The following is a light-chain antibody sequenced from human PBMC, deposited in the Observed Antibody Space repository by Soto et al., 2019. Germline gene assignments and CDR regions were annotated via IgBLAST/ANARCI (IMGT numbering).Light chain of an antibody. J-gene: IGKJ4*01. CDR3: QQSYSTPPLT. V-gene: IGKV1-39*01. CDR2: AAS. CDR1: QSISSY. Sequence: DIQMTQSPSSLSASVGDRVTITCRASQSISSYLNWYQQKPGKAPKLLIYAASSLQSGVPSRFSGSGSGTDFTLTISRLQPEDVATYYCQQSYSTPPLTFGGGTKVEIK.